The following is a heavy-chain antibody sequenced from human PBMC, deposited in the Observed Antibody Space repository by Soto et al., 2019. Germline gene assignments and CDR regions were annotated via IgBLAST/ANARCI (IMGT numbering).Heavy chain of an antibody. D-gene: IGHD1-26*01. Sequence: ASVKVSCKASGYNFMPYGVNWVRQAPGQGLEWMGWMEPSTGRTGYAQKFQGRVTMTRDTSINTAYMELTTLTSDDTAFYYCARGVSAGVDYWGQGTLVTVSS. CDR2: MEPSTGRT. J-gene: IGHJ4*02. CDR1: GYNFMPYG. V-gene: IGHV1-8*02. CDR3: ARGVSAGVDY.